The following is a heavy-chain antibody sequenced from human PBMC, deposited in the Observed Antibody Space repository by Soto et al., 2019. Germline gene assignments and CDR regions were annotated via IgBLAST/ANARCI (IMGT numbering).Heavy chain of an antibody. J-gene: IGHJ3*02. V-gene: IGHV4-31*03. CDR1: GGSISSGGYY. CDR2: IYYSGST. Sequence: QVQLQESGPGLVKPSQTLSLTCTVSGGSISSGGYYWSWIRQHPGKGLEWIGYIYYSGSTYYNPSLKSRVTLSVDTSKNQFSLKLSSVTAADTAVYYCASRISLYGSGSYYPDAFDIWGQGTMVTVSS. CDR3: ASRISLYGSGSYYPDAFDI. D-gene: IGHD3-10*01.